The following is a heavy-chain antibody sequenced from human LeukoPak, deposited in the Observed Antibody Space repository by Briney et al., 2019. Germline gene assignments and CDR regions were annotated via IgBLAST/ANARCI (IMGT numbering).Heavy chain of an antibody. CDR3: ARGDVEMSLDY. D-gene: IGHD5-24*01. Sequence: ASVKVSCKASGYTFTNYDINWVRQATGQGLEWMGYMKPNSGNTGYAQKFQGRVTMTRDTSISTAYMELSSLTSEDTAVYYCARGDVEMSLDYWGQGTLVTVSS. J-gene: IGHJ4*02. V-gene: IGHV1-8*01. CDR1: GYTFTNYD. CDR2: MKPNSGNT.